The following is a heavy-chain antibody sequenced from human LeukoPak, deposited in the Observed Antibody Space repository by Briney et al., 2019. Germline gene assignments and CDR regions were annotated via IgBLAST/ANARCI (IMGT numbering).Heavy chain of an antibody. CDR1: GGSFSGYY. D-gene: IGHD3-22*01. Sequence: LSLTCAVYGGSFSGYYWSWIRQPPGKGLEWVAVISYDGSNKYYADSVKGQFTISRDNSKNTLYLQMNSLRAEDTAVYYCAKPIPYYYDSSGYYLYWGQGTLVTVSP. CDR3: AKPIPYYYDSSGYYLY. V-gene: IGHV3-30*18. CDR2: ISYDGSNK. J-gene: IGHJ4*02.